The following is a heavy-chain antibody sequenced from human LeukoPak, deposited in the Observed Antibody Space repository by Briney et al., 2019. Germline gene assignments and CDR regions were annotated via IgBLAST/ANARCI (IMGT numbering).Heavy chain of an antibody. CDR3: ARVRSDAFDI. CDR1: GFTVSSNY. J-gene: IGHJ3*02. Sequence: GGSLRLSCAASGFTVSSNYMSWVRQAPREGLEWGSVIFSGGSTSYADSAKGRFTTSRDNSKNTLYLQMNSLRAEHTAVYYCARVRSDAFDIWGQGTMVTVSS. D-gene: IGHD3-10*01. CDR2: IFSGGST. V-gene: IGHV3-66*02.